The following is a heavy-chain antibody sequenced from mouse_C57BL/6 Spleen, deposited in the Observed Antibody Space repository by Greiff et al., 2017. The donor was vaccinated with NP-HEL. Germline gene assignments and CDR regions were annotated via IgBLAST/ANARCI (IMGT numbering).Heavy chain of an antibody. CDR3: PLLLRSSHLDY. V-gene: IGHV1-15*01. Sequence: VQLQQSGAELVRPGASVTLSCKASGYTFTDYEMHWVKQTPVHGLEWIGAIDPETGGTAYNQKFKGKAILTADKSSSTAYMELRSLTSEDSAVYYCPLLLRSSHLDYWGQGTTLTVSS. CDR2: IDPETGGT. CDR1: GYTFTDYE. D-gene: IGHD1-1*01. J-gene: IGHJ2*01.